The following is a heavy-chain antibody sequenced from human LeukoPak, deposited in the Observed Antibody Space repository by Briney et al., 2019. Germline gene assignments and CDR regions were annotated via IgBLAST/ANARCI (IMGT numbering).Heavy chain of an antibody. CDR3: AKDSWSRGDDAFDI. V-gene: IGHV3-33*06. Sequence: GGSLRLSCAASGFTFSSYAMSWVRQAPGKGLEWVAVIWYDGSNKYYADSVKGRFTISRDNSKNTLYLQMNGLRAEDTAVYYCAKDSWSRGDDAFDIWGQGTMVTVSS. J-gene: IGHJ3*02. CDR1: GFTFSSYA. D-gene: IGHD1-1*01. CDR2: IWYDGSNK.